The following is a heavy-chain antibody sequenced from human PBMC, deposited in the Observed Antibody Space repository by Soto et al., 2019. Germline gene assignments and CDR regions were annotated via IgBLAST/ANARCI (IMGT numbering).Heavy chain of an antibody. D-gene: IGHD3-3*01. CDR2: IIPIFGTA. J-gene: IGHJ6*02. CDR1: GGTFSSYA. Sequence: SVKVSCKASGGTFSSYAISWVRQAPGQGLEWMGGIIPIFGTANYAQKFQGRVTITADESTSTAYMELSSLRSEDTAVYYCARYDFWSGGSYYYYGMDVWGQGTTVTVSS. CDR3: ARYDFWSGGSYYYYGMDV. V-gene: IGHV1-69*13.